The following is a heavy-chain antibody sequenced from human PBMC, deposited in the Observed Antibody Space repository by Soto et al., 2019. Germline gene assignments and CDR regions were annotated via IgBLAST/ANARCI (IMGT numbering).Heavy chain of an antibody. J-gene: IGHJ4*02. V-gene: IGHV2-5*02. Sequence: QITLKESGPTLVKPTQTLTLTCTFSGFSFTTDGMGLGWIRQPPGKALEWLALLYWDDYKRYSPSLKSSLTVTKDGSRNQVVLTLTNMDPADTATYYFAHLYGAASGTRYYFDYWGQGTLVTVSS. CDR3: AHLYGAASGTRYYFDY. CDR1: GFSFTTDGMG. CDR2: LYWDDYK. D-gene: IGHD6-13*01.